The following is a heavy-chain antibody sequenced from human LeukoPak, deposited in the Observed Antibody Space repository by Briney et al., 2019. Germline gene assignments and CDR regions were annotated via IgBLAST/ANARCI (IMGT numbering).Heavy chain of an antibody. J-gene: IGHJ4*02. CDR2: INPSGGST. Sequence: ASVKVSCKASGYSFTSHYMHWVRQGPAQGLEWMGVINPSGGSTNYAQKFQGRVTMTRDTSTSTVYMELSSLRSEDTAVYYCASGGYFYDSSGFYRDYWGQGTLVTVSS. V-gene: IGHV1-46*01. CDR1: GYSFTSHY. D-gene: IGHD3-22*01. CDR3: ASGGYFYDSSGFYRDY.